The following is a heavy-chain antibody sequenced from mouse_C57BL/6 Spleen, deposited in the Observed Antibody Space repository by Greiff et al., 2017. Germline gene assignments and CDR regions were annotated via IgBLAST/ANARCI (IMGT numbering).Heavy chain of an antibody. CDR3: ARDYYGSSGY. V-gene: IGHV1-69*01. CDR2: IDPSDSYP. D-gene: IGHD1-1*01. J-gene: IGHJ2*01. CDR1: GYTFTSYW. Sequence: QVQLQQPGAELVMPGASVKLSCKASGYTFTSYWMHWVKQRPGQGLEWIGEIDPSDSYPNYNQKFKGKSTLTVDKSSSTAYMQLSSLTSEDSAVYYCARDYYGSSGYWGQGTTLTVSS.